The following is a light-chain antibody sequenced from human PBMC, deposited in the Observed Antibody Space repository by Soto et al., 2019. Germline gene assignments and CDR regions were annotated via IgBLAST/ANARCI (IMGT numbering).Light chain of an antibody. V-gene: IGKV1-39*01. J-gene: IGKJ5*01. CDR1: QGISSY. CDR2: DAS. Sequence: IQLNLSLSSLSACVRERVTITCRASQGISSYLGWYQQKPGKAPNLLIYDASTLHSGVPSRFSGGGSGTDYTLTISSLQPEDFATYYCEQSYRTPTFGQGARLEI. CDR3: EQSYRTPT.